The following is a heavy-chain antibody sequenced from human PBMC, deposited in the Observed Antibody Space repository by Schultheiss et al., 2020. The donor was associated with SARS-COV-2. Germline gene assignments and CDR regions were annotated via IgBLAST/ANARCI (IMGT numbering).Heavy chain of an antibody. V-gene: IGHV4-31*03. Sequence: SETLSLTCTVSGGSISSGGYYWSWIRQHPGKGLEWIGEINHSGSTNYNPSLKSRVTISVDTSKNQFSLKLRSVTAADTAVYYCARVQGRVLTPEKYYYFDYWGHGTLVTVSS. J-gene: IGHJ4*01. CDR2: INHSGST. CDR3: ARVQGRVLTPEKYYYFDY. D-gene: IGHD4-23*01. CDR1: GGSISSGGYY.